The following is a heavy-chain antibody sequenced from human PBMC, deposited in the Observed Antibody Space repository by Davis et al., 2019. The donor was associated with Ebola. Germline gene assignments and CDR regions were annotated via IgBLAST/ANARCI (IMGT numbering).Heavy chain of an antibody. D-gene: IGHD1-7*01. CDR2: ISPDGSRT. CDR3: ASEGRAGTLGYYAMDV. V-gene: IGHV3-74*01. Sequence: GESLKISCAGSGITLRSYWMHWVRQAPGKGLVWVSRISPDGSRTDYADSVKGRFTISRDNAKKSLYLQMNSLRAEDTAVYYCASEGRAGTLGYYAMDVWGQGTTVTVSS. J-gene: IGHJ6*02. CDR1: GITLRSYW.